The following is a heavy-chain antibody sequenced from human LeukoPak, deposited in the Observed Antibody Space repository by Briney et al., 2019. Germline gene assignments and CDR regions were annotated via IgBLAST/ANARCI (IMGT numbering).Heavy chain of an antibody. CDR3: ARTTMVRGVISYYYYMDV. J-gene: IGHJ6*03. Sequence: ASVTVSCEASGGTFSSYAISWVRQAPGQGLEWMGGIIPIFGTANYAQKFQGRVTITTDESTSTAYMELSSLRSEDTAVYYCARTTMVRGVISYYYYMDVWGKGTTVTVSS. CDR2: IIPIFGTA. CDR1: GGTFSSYA. D-gene: IGHD3-10*01. V-gene: IGHV1-69*05.